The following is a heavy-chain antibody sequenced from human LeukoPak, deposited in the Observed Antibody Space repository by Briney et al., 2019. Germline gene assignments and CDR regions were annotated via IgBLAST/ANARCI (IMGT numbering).Heavy chain of an antibody. D-gene: IGHD6-19*01. CDR2: IIPIFGTA. Sequence: VASVKVSCKASGGTFSSYAISWVRQAPGQGLEWMGGIIPIFGTANYAQKFQGRVTITADESTSTAYMELSSLRSEDTAVYYCARVGYLRSYSSGWYNWFDPWGQGTLVTVSS. V-gene: IGHV1-69*13. CDR1: GGTFSSYA. J-gene: IGHJ5*02. CDR3: ARVGYLRSYSSGWYNWFDP.